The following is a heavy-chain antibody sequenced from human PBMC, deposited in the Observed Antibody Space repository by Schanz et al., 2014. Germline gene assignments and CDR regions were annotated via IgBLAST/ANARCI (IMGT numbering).Heavy chain of an antibody. CDR2: ISAYNGNT. V-gene: IGHV1-18*01. Sequence: VQLVQSGAEVKKPGSSVKVSCKASGGTFSSFGINWVRQAPGQGLEWMGWISAYNGNTNYAQKLQGRVTMTTDTSTSTAYMELRSLRSDDTAVYYCARGGYSSGWYDRDIAHFDYWGQGTLVTGSS. CDR1: GGTFSSFG. J-gene: IGHJ4*02. CDR3: ARGGYSSGWYDRDIAHFDY. D-gene: IGHD6-19*01.